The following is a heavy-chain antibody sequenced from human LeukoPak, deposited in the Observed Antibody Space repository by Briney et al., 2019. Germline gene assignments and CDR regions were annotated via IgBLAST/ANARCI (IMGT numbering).Heavy chain of an antibody. J-gene: IGHJ4*02. Sequence: PGGSLRLSCAASGFTFSNYAMHWVRLAPGRGLEWVAVIWYDGTSKDYADSVKGRFTFSRDNSKNTLYLQMNSLTVEDTAVYYCARSQSSSLIDYWGQGTLVTVSS. CDR3: ARSQSSSLIDY. V-gene: IGHV3-33*01. CDR2: IWYDGTSK. D-gene: IGHD6-13*01. CDR1: GFTFSNYA.